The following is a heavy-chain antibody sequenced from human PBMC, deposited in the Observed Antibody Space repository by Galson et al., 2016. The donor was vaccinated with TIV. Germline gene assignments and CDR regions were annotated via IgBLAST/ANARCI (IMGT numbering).Heavy chain of an antibody. CDR1: GGSFISYT. CDR2: IIPVFGTA. D-gene: IGHD2-2*01. CDR3: ANPSVPAASPTHWYFDL. V-gene: IGHV1-69*05. Sequence: SVKVSCKASGGSFISYTISWVRQAPGQGLEWMGGIIPVFGTANYAQKFQGRVTITTDESTGTDYMELSSLRADDTAVYYCANPSVPAASPTHWYFDLWGRGTLVTVSS. J-gene: IGHJ2*01.